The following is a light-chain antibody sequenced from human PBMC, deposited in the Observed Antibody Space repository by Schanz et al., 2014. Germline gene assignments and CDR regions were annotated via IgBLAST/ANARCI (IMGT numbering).Light chain of an antibody. CDR1: SSDVGSYDL. V-gene: IGLV2-23*01. CDR3: CSYAGSSTYV. Sequence: QSVLTQPASVSGSPRQSITISCTGTSSDVGSYDLVSWYQQHPGKAPKLIIYEGSKRPSGVSNRFSASKSGNTASLTISGLQAEDEADYYCCSYAGSSTYVFGTGTKLTVL. CDR2: EGS. J-gene: IGLJ1*01.